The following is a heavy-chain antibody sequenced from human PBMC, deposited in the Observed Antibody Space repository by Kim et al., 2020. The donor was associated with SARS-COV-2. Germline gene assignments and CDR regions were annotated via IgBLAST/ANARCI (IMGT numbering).Heavy chain of an antibody. CDR1: GGSFSGYY. CDR3: ARKRSRSVSGSYSSLSYYYYGMDV. CDR2: INHSGST. D-gene: IGHD3-10*01. V-gene: IGHV4-34*01. J-gene: IGHJ6*02. Sequence: SETLSLTCAVYGGSFSGYYWSWIRQPPGKGLEWIGEINHSGSTNYNPSLKSRVTISVDTSKNQFSLKLSSVTAADTAVYYCARKRSRSVSGSYSSLSYYYYGMDVWGQGTTVTVSS.